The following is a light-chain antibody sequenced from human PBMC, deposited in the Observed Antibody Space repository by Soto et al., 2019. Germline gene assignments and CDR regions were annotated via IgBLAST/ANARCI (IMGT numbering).Light chain of an antibody. CDR3: QQYGSSPRLT. Sequence: EIVLTQSPGTLSLSPGERATLSCRASQSVSSSYLAWYQQKPGQAPRLLIYGASSRATGIPGRFSGSGSGTDFTLTISRLEPEDFAVYYCQQYGSSPRLTFGGGTTVEIK. CDR2: GAS. CDR1: QSVSSSY. V-gene: IGKV3-20*01. J-gene: IGKJ4*01.